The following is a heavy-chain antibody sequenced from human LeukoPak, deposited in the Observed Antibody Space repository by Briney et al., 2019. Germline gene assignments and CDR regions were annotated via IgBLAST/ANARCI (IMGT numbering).Heavy chain of an antibody. V-gene: IGHV4-4*02. Sequence: SETLSLTCAVSGGSISSSNWWSWVRQPPGKGLEWIGEIYHSGSTNYNPSLKSRVTISVDKSKNQFSLKLSSVTAADTAVYYCARAAYYYDSSGCFAHPYYFDYWGQGTLVTVSS. D-gene: IGHD3-22*01. CDR2: IYHSGST. CDR1: GGSISSSNW. J-gene: IGHJ4*02. CDR3: ARAAYYYDSSGCFAHPYYFDY.